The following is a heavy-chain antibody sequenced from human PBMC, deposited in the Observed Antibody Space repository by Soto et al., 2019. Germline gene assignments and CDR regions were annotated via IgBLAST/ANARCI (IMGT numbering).Heavy chain of an antibody. CDR1: GFTFSSYW. CDR2: INSDGSST. Sequence: EVQLVESGGGLVQPGGSLRLSCGASGFTFSSYWMHWVRQAPGKGLVWVSRINSDGSSTSYADSVKGRFTISRDNAKNTLYLQMNSLRAEDTAVYYCAKPLPNHGGFDYWGQGTLVTVSS. J-gene: IGHJ4*02. CDR3: AKPLPNHGGFDY. V-gene: IGHV3-74*01.